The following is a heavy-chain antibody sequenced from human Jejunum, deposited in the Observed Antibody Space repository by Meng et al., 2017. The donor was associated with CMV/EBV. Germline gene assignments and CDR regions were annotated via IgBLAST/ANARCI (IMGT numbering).Heavy chain of an antibody. CDR1: SYG. V-gene: IGHV1-18*01. CDR3: ARDRVGRGAANAYLYGMDV. D-gene: IGHD1-26*01. CDR2: IYAYNGNT. J-gene: IGHJ6*02. Sequence: SYGISWVRQAPGQGLEWMGWIYAYNGNTNYAQTLQGRVTMTTDTSTNTAYMELGSLRSDDTAVYYCARDRVGRGAANAYLYGMDVWGQGTTVTVSS.